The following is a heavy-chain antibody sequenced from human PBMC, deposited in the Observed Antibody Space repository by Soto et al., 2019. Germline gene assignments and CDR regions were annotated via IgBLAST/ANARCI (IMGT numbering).Heavy chain of an antibody. V-gene: IGHV3-30-3*01. J-gene: IGHJ4*02. Sequence: GGSLRLSCAASGFTFSSYAMHWVRQAPGKGLEWVAVISYDGSNKYYADSVKGRFTISRDNSKNTLYLQMNSLRAEDTAVYYCARDSRLYSSGWLLTNWGQGTLVTVSS. CDR3: ARDSRLYSSGWLLTN. D-gene: IGHD6-19*01. CDR1: GFTFSSYA. CDR2: ISYDGSNK.